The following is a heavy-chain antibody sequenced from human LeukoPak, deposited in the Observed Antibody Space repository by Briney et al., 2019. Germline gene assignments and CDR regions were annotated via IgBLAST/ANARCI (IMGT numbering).Heavy chain of an antibody. J-gene: IGHJ5*02. D-gene: IGHD4-11*01. V-gene: IGHV3-30*04. CDR1: GFTFSSYA. CDR2: MSYDGSDK. Sequence: GGSLRLSCAASGFTFSSYAMYWVRQAPGKGLEWVAVMSYDGSDKFYADSVKGRFTISRDSSKNTLYLQMDSLRPEDTAVYYCAKSRLTTGFDPWGQGTLVTVSS. CDR3: AKSRLTTGFDP.